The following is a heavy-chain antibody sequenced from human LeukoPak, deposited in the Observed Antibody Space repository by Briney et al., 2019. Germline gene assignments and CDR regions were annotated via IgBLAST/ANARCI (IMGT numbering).Heavy chain of an antibody. V-gene: IGHV4-39*07. CDR2: IYYSGST. Sequence: PSETLSLTCTVSGGSISSSNFYWGWIRQPPGKGLEWIGTIYYSGSTYYNPSLKSRVTISVDTSKSQFSLKLTSVTAADTALYYCARDLAGHFGGFYFDYWGQGTLVTVSS. CDR1: GGSISSSNFY. D-gene: IGHD2-21*01. J-gene: IGHJ4*02. CDR3: ARDLAGHFGGFYFDY.